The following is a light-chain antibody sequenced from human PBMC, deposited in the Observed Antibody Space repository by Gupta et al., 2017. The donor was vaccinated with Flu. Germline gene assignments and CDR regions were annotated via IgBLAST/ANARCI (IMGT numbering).Light chain of an antibody. CDR2: GSD. J-gene: IGLJ1*01. Sequence: RCTSAGAGGPSINGMASVNWYQQPPRTAPKLIIYGSDRRRSGAPDRFSGSKTGNSASLAISGLEYEDEAVYYCATDDSLKTDVFGSGTKVTVL. CDR1: PSINGMAS. CDR3: ATDDSLKTDV. V-gene: IGLV1-44*01.